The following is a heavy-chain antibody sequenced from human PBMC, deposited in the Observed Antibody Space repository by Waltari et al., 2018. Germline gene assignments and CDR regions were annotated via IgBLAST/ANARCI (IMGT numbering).Heavy chain of an antibody. J-gene: IGHJ4*02. CDR2: IDHSGGT. Sequence: VQLQQRGAGLLNPLPPLPFTCAVHHGSLRVYFGPWVRQPQGKGLGWIGEIDHSGGTNYNPSLKSRVTISVDTSKNQFSLKLSSVTAADTAVYYCAREVAAHGLDDWGQGTPVTVSS. D-gene: IGHD1-26*01. CDR3: AREVAAHGLDD. V-gene: IGHV4-34*01. CDR1: HGSLRVYF.